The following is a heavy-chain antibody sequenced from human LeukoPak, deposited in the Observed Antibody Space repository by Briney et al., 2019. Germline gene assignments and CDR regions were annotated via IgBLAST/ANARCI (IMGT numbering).Heavy chain of an antibody. D-gene: IGHD3-3*01. CDR2: INPNSGGST. CDR1: GYTFTGYY. Sequence: ASVKVSCKASGYTFTGYYMHWVRQAPGQGLEWMGRINPNSGGSTSYAQKFQGRVTMTRDTSTSTVYMELSSLRSEDTAVYYCASEITIFGVVIPLIYWGQGTLVTVSS. CDR3: ASEITIFGVVIPLIY. J-gene: IGHJ4*02. V-gene: IGHV1-46*01.